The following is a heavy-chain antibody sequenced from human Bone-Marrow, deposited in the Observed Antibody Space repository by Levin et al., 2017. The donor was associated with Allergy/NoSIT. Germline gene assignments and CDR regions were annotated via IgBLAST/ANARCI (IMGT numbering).Heavy chain of an antibody. V-gene: IGHV3-21*01. CDR2: ISSSSSYI. CDR3: ANKPGSSPVGY. D-gene: IGHD3-10*01. J-gene: IGHJ4*02. Sequence: PGGSLRLSCTASGFTFSGYNMNWVRQAPGQGLEWVSSISSSSSYISYVDSVKGRFTISRDNAKNSLYLQMSSLRVEDTAVYYCANKPGSSPVGYRGQGTLVIVSS. CDR1: GFTFSGYN.